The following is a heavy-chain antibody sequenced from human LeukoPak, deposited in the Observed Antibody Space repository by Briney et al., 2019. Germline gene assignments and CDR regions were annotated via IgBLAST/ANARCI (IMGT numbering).Heavy chain of an antibody. D-gene: IGHD7-27*01. CDR2: IYYSGST. CDR1: GGSISSTSHY. J-gene: IGHJ4*02. Sequence: PSETLSLTCTVSGGSISSTSHYWGWIRQPPGKGLEWIGSIYYSGSTYYNPSLKSRVTISVDTSKNQFSLKLSSVTAADTAVYYCASLLGIGSYFDYWGQGTLVTVSS. CDR3: ASLLGIGSYFDY. V-gene: IGHV4-39*01.